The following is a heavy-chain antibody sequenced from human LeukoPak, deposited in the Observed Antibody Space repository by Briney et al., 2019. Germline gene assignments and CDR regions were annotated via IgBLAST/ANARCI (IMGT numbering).Heavy chain of an antibody. CDR2: IYPGDSDT. CDR3: ARAAVGATEYCDY. V-gene: IGHV5-51*01. D-gene: IGHD1-26*01. Sequence: GESLKISCKGSGYSITSYWIGWGRPMPGKGLEWVVIIYPGDSDTRYSPSFQGQVTISADKSISTAYLQWSSLKASDTAMYYCARAAVGATEYCDYWGQGTLVTVSS. CDR1: GYSITSYW. J-gene: IGHJ4*02.